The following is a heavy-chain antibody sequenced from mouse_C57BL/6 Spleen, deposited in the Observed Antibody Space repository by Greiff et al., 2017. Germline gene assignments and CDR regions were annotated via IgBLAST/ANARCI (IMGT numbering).Heavy chain of an antibody. J-gene: IGHJ1*03. CDR2: INPNNGGT. CDR3: ARSTVVARYFDG. CDR1: GYTFTDYY. Sequence: VQLQQSGPELVKPGASVTISCKASGYTFTDYYMNWVKQSHGKSLEWIGDINPNNGGTSYNQKFKGKATLTVDKSSSTAYMELRSLTSEDSAVYYCARSTVVARYFDGWGTGTTVTVSS. D-gene: IGHD1-1*01. V-gene: IGHV1-26*01.